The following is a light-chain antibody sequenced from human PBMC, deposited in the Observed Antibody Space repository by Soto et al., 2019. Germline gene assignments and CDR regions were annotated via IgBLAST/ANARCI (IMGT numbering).Light chain of an antibody. V-gene: IGKV3-11*01. CDR3: QQRSNWPSLT. Sequence: EIVMTQSPGTLSVSPGERATLSCRASQSVGSYLAWYQHKPGQAPRLLISDASNRATGIPARFSGSGSETDFTLTISSLEPEDSAVYYCQQRSNWPSLTFGGGTKVDIK. J-gene: IGKJ4*01. CDR2: DAS. CDR1: QSVGSY.